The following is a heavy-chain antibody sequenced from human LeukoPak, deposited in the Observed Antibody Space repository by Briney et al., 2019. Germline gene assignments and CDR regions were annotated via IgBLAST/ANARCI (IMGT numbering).Heavy chain of an antibody. CDR3: AKDNDYGDYGYFDY. Sequence: GGSLRLSCAASGFTFDDYAMHWVRQAPGKGLEWVSGISWNSGSIGYADSVKGRFTISRDNAKNSLYLQMNSLRAEDTALYYCAKDNDYGDYGYFDYWGQGTLVTVSS. CDR1: GFTFDDYA. D-gene: IGHD4-17*01. CDR2: ISWNSGSI. J-gene: IGHJ4*02. V-gene: IGHV3-9*01.